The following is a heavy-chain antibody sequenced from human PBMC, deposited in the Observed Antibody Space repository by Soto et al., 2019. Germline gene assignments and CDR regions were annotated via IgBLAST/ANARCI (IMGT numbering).Heavy chain of an antibody. V-gene: IGHV1-69*02. CDR1: GGTFSTYS. Sequence: QVQLVQSGAEVKKPGSSVNVSCKDSGGTFSTYSVFWERQAPGQGLEWMGRIIPMLGVPNYAQRFQDRVTIIADKSTATVHMELSSLRSEDAALYYCTIGSWSGEVFDILGQGTMVTVSS. J-gene: IGHJ3*02. CDR2: IIPMLGVP. D-gene: IGHD2-21*01. CDR3: TIGSWSGEVFDI.